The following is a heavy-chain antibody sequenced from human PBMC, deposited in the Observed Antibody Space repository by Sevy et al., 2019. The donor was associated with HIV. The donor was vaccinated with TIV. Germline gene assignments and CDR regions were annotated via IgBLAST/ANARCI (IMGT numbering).Heavy chain of an antibody. D-gene: IGHD3-22*01. Sequence: GGSLRLSCAASGFTFSSYAMNWVRQAPGKGLEWVSGISGSGGSGDKTNYADSVKGGFTISRDDSKNSLYLQLNSLRAEDTAIYYCARKYDSSGYFDYWGQGTLVTVSS. V-gene: IGHV3-23*01. CDR1: GFTFSSYA. CDR3: ARKYDSSGYFDY. J-gene: IGHJ4*02. CDR2: ISGSGGSGDKT.